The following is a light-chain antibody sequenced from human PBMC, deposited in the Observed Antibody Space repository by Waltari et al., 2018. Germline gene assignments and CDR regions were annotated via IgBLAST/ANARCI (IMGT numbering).Light chain of an antibody. CDR3: QQYDDFPLT. V-gene: IGKV1-33*01. Sequence: DIQMTQSPSSLPASVGDRVTNTCLASQDISNNFIWYQQQPGKAPKLLISYASTLERGVPLRFSGRGSGTSFTFIISSLQPEDIAIYFCQQYDDFPLTFGGGTKIESK. CDR2: YAS. CDR1: QDISNN. J-gene: IGKJ4*01.